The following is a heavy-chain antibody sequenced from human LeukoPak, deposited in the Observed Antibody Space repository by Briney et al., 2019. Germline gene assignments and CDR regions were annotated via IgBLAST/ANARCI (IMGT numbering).Heavy chain of an antibody. CDR1: SYSISSNYY. CDR3: VTCRAYIRGGFGF. J-gene: IGHJ4*02. Sequence: SETLSLTCAVSSYSISSNYYWNWIRQPPGKGLEWIGSIYQSGSTYYNPSLKSRVTISVDKSKNQFSLKLNSVTAADTAVYYCVTCRAYIRGGFGFWGQGALVTVSS. CDR2: IYQSGST. D-gene: IGHD2-15*01. V-gene: IGHV4-38-2*01.